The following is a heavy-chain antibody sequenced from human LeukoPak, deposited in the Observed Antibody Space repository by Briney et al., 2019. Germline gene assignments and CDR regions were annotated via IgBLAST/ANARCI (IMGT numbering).Heavy chain of an antibody. J-gene: IGHJ4*02. D-gene: IGHD3-22*01. CDR3: AVTYYYDSSGYYYFDY. CDR2: INHSGST. CDR1: GGSFSGYY. Sequence: SETLSLTCAVYGGSFSGYYWSWIRQPPGKGLEWIGEINHSGSTNYNPSLKSRVTISVDTSKNQFSLKLSSVTAADTAVYYCAVTYYYDSSGYYYFDYWGQGTLVTVSS. V-gene: IGHV4-34*01.